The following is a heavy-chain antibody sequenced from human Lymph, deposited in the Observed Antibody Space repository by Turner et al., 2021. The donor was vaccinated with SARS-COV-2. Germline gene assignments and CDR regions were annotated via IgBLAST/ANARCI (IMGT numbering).Heavy chain of an antibody. V-gene: IGHV4-59*01. J-gene: IGHJ4*02. Sequence: QVQLQESGPGLVKPSETLSLTCTVSGCSISSYYWSWIRQPPGKGLEWIGYIFYSGSTIYNPSLKSRVTISVDTSKNQFSLKLSSVTAADTAVYYCARVIPAGWYYFDYWGQGTLVTVSS. CDR3: ARVIPAGWYYFDY. D-gene: IGHD2-2*01. CDR1: GCSISSYY. CDR2: IFYSGST.